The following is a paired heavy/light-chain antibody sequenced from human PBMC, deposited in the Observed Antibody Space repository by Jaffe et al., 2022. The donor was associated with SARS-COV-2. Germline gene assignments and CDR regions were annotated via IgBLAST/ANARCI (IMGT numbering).Light chain of an antibody. CDR1: QSFSSMY. CDR2: SAS. CDR3: QQCGSSLRDT. V-gene: IGKV3-20*01. J-gene: IGKJ2*01. Sequence: EIVLTQSPGTLSLSPGERATLSCRASQSFSSMYLAWYQQKPGQAPRLLIYSASNRATGIPDRFSGSGSGTDFTLTISRLEPEDFAVYYCQQCGSSLRDTFGQGTKLEFK.
Heavy chain of an antibody. J-gene: IGHJ3*02. CDR1: DFTFDDYA. CDR2: ISWNSGRI. V-gene: IGHV3-9*01. D-gene: IGHD2-15*01. CDR3: AKDMGSGDNRGAFDI. Sequence: EVQLVESGGGLVQPGRSLRLSCAASDFTFDDYAMHWVRQAPGKGLEWVSGISWNSGRIGYADSVQGRFTISRDNAKNSLYLQMNSLRAEDTALYYCAKDMGSGDNRGAFDIWGQGTMVTVSS.